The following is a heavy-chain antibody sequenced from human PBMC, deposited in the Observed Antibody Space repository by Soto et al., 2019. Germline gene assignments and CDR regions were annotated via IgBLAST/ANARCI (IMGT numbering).Heavy chain of an antibody. J-gene: IGHJ4*02. CDR2: ISSNGGTT. Sequence: EVQLVESGGGLVQPGGSLRLSCAASGFTFSTYAMQWVRQAPGKGLVFVSSISSNGGTTNYAYSVKGRFTISRDNSRDTLYLQMGSLRPEDMAVYYCARDGRAMNDYWGQGTLVTVSS. CDR1: GFTFSTYA. D-gene: IGHD5-18*01. V-gene: IGHV3-64*01. CDR3: ARDGRAMNDY.